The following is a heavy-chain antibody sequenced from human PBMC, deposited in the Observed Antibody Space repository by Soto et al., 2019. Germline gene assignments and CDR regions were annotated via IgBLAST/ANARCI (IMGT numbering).Heavy chain of an antibody. CDR3: ARDGAPTDLGMDV. Sequence: SETLSLTCTVSGGSISSGGYYWSWIRQHPGKGLEWIGYIYYSGSTYYNPSLKSRVTISVDTSKNQFSLKLSSVTAADTAVYYCARDGAPTDLGMDVWGQGTTVTVS. CDR2: IYYSGST. D-gene: IGHD4-17*01. CDR1: GGSISSGGYY. V-gene: IGHV4-31*03. J-gene: IGHJ6*02.